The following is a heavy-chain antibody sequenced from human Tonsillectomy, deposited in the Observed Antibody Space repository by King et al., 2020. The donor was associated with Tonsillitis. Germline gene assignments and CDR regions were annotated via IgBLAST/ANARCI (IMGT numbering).Heavy chain of an antibody. CDR2: IYPYDSDT. CDR3: ARHGDSSGYYL. Sequence: VQLVQSGAEVKKPGESLKISCKGSGYTFTSYWIALVRQMPGKGLEWMGIIYPYDSDTRYSPAFQGQVTISADKAIRTAYLPWSSLKASDTAMYYCARHGDSSGYYLWGQGTLVAVSS. D-gene: IGHD3-22*01. CDR1: GYTFTSYW. V-gene: IGHV5-51*01. J-gene: IGHJ1*01.